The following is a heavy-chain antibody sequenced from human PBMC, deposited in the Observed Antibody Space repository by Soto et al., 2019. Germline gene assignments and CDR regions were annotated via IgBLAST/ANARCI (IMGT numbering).Heavy chain of an antibody. J-gene: IGHJ5*02. Sequence: QVQLQESGPGLVKPSQTLSLTCTVSGGSISSGGYYWSWIRQHPGKGLEWIGYIYYSGSTYYNPSLKSRVTISVDTSKNQCSLKLSSVTAADTAVYYCARGMVYAINWFDPWGQGTLVTVSS. V-gene: IGHV4-31*03. CDR1: GGSISSGGYY. CDR2: IYYSGST. D-gene: IGHD2-8*01. CDR3: ARGMVYAINWFDP.